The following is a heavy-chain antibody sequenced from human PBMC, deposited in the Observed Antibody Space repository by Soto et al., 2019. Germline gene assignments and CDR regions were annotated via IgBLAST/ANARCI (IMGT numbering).Heavy chain of an antibody. Sequence: QVQLVQSGGEVKKPGASVKVSCKASGYTFTNYGISWVRQAPGQGLEWMGWINVYNGNTKYAQKVQGRVTMTTDTPTCTXXMEWRRLRSDDTAVYYCARGVGSGSYYNQYNWFDPWGQGTLVTVSS. CDR2: INVYNGNT. V-gene: IGHV1-18*01. CDR3: ARGVGSGSYYNQYNWFDP. D-gene: IGHD3-10*01. J-gene: IGHJ5*02. CDR1: GYTFTNYG.